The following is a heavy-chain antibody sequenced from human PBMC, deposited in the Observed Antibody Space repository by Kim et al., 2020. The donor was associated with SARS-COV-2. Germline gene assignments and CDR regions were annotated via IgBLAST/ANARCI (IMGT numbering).Heavy chain of an antibody. J-gene: IGHJ4*02. V-gene: IGHV3-33*01. Sequence: YYAGSVKGRFTRSRDNSKNTLYLQMNSLRAEDTAVYYCARDRGIAVAGRDYWGQGTLVTVSS. D-gene: IGHD6-19*01. CDR3: ARDRGIAVAGRDY.